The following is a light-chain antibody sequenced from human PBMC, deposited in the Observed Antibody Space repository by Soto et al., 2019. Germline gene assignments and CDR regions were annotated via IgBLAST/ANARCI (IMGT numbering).Light chain of an antibody. J-gene: IGKJ4*01. CDR3: QQSYSTPPVT. V-gene: IGKV1-39*01. CDR2: CAS. Sequence: DIQMTQSPSSLSASVRDRVTITCRASQNINNYVNWYQQKPGKAPQVLISCASSLQSGVPSRFSGSGSGTDFTLTISSLQPEEFATYYCQQSYSTPPVTFGGGTKVEIK. CDR1: QNINNY.